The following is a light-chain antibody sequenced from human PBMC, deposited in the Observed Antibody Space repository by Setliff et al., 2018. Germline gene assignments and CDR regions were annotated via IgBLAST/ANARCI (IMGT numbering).Light chain of an antibody. CDR2: DVT. CDR1: SSDIGAYNY. J-gene: IGLJ2*01. Sequence: QSALTQPASVSGSPGQSITISCTGASSDIGAYNYVSWYQQYPRQAPKLIIYDVTKRPSGVSYRFSGFKSGNTASLTVSGLQAGDEADYFCASYAGANAYVGFGGGTKATVL. CDR3: ASYAGANAYVG. V-gene: IGLV2-14*03.